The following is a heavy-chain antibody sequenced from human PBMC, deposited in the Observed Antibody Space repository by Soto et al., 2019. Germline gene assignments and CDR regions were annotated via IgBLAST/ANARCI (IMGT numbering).Heavy chain of an antibody. J-gene: IGHJ6*03. D-gene: IGHD1-20*01. CDR1: GVSLKTYY. Sequence: PSETLSLTCTVSGVSLKTYYWSWIRLPPGGGLEWIGYIFSSGSPNYNPSLRSRVTMSVETSNNQFSLKMSSVTAADTAVYYCARVAGISYYNHMDVWGKGTTVTVSS. CDR2: IFSSGSP. CDR3: ARVAGISYYNHMDV. V-gene: IGHV4-59*01.